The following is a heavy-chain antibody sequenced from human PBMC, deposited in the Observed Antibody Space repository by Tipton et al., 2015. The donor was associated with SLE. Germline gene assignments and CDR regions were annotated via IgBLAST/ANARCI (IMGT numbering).Heavy chain of an antibody. CDR1: GGSISSGGYS. D-gene: IGHD2-21*02. CDR3: AREHIVVVTSGYFDL. CDR2: INHSGST. V-gene: IGHV4-30-2*01. Sequence: TLSLTCAVSGGSISSGGYSWSWIRQPPGKGLEWIGEINHSGSTNYNPSLKSRVTISVDTSKNQFSLKLSSVTAADTAVYYCAREHIVVVTSGYFDLWGRGTLVTVSS. J-gene: IGHJ2*01.